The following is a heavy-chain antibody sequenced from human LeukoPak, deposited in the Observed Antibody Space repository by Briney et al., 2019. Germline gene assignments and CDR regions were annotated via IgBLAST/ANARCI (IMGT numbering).Heavy chain of an antibody. D-gene: IGHD4-23*01. CDR3: ARVGGNSGLSPNWFDP. CDR1: GFTFSNYN. V-gene: IGHV3-48*01. Sequence: PGGSLRLSCAASGFTFSNYNMNWVRQAPGKGLEWVSYISSSSSVIYYADSVKGRFTISRDNARNSLYLQMNSLRAEDTAVYYCARVGGNSGLSPNWFDPWGQGTLVTVSS. CDR2: ISSSSSVI. J-gene: IGHJ5*02.